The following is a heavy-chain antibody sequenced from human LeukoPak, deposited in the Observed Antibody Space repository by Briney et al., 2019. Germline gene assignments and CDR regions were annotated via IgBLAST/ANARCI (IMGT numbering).Heavy chain of an antibody. Sequence: PSETLSLTCAVYGGSFSGYYWSWIRQPPGKGLEWIGEINHSGSTNYNPSLKSRVTISVDTSKNQFSLKLSSVTAADTAVYYCARLGGYYGSGSYYNWFDPWGQGTLVTVSS. CDR1: GGSFSGYY. V-gene: IGHV4-34*01. D-gene: IGHD3-10*01. CDR2: INHSGST. J-gene: IGHJ5*02. CDR3: ARLGGYYGSGSYYNWFDP.